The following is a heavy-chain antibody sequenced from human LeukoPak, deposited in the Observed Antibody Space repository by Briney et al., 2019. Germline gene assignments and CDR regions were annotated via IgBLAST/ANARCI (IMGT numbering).Heavy chain of an antibody. Sequence: GRSLRLSCAASGFTFSNYAMHWVRQAPGKGLEWVAVISYDGNNKYNADSVKGRFTISRDNSKNTLDLQMNSLRAEDTAVYYCARGAEYYDNRGYYYPDYWGQGTLVTVSS. J-gene: IGHJ4*02. CDR3: ARGAEYYDNRGYYYPDY. CDR1: GFTFSNYA. V-gene: IGHV3-30*04. CDR2: ISYDGNNK. D-gene: IGHD3-22*01.